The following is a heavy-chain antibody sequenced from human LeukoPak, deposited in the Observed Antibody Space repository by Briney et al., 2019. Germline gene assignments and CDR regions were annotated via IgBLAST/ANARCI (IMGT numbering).Heavy chain of an antibody. CDR1: GCTFTSYY. V-gene: IGHV1-46*01. D-gene: IGHD6-19*01. Sequence: ASVKVSCKASGCTFTSYYMHWVRQAPGQGLEWMGIINPSGGSTSYAQKFQGRVTMTRDTSTSTVYMELSSLRSEDTAVYYCARDGTYSSGWSDGMDVWGQGTTVTVSS. J-gene: IGHJ6*02. CDR2: INPSGGST. CDR3: ARDGTYSSGWSDGMDV.